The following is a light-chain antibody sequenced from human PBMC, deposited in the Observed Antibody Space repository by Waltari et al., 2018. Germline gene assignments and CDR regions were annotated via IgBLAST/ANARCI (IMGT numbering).Light chain of an antibody. CDR3: QHYVRLPAT. V-gene: IGKV3-20*01. J-gene: IGKJ1*01. CDR1: PSVGGT. CDR2: GAS. Sequence: EIVLTQSLGTLSLSPGERATISCRASPSVGGTLAWYQQKPGQAPRLLMYGASIRAPGTPDRFSGTGSGTDFSLTISRLEPEDFAVYYCQHYVRLPATFGQGTKVEIK.